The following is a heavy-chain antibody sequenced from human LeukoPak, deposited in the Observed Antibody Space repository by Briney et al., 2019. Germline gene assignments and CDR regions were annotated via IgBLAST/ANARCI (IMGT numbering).Heavy chain of an antibody. CDR2: ISASAGFT. CDR1: GFTFSNYA. V-gene: IGHV3-23*01. D-gene: IGHD3-10*01. J-gene: IGHJ4*02. Sequence: GGSLRLSCAASGFTFSNYAMTWVRQAPGKGLEWVSRISASAGFTHLADSVKGRFTISRDNSKNTLYLQVNSLRAEDTAVYYCAKWAHGTYFYGSGTYYAFDYWGQGTLVTVSS. CDR3: AKWAHGTYFYGSGTYYAFDY.